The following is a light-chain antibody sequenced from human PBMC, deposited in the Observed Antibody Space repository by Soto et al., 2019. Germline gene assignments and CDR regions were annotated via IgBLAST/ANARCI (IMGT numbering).Light chain of an antibody. Sequence: EIVLTQSPGTLSLSPGERATLSCRASQSVSSSYLAWYQQKPGQAPRLLIYGASSRATGIPDRFSGSGSGTDFTLTISSLEPEDFAGSYCQQYGSSPPWTFGQGTKVEIK. J-gene: IGKJ1*01. CDR2: GAS. V-gene: IGKV3-20*01. CDR1: QSVSSSY. CDR3: QQYGSSPPWT.